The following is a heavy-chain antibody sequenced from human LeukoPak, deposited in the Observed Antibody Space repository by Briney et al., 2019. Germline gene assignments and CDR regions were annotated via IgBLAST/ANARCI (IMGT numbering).Heavy chain of an antibody. CDR3: ARGMCSDGVCYFLADY. D-gene: IGHD2-15*01. CDR2: INTNAGNP. Sequence: ASVKVSCKASGYTFISYTMNWVRQAPGQGLEWMGWINTNAGNPTYARGFTGRFVFSLDTSVSTAYLQISSLKAEDTAVYYCARGMCSDGVCYFLADYWGQGTLVTVSS. CDR1: GYTFISYT. V-gene: IGHV7-4-1*02. J-gene: IGHJ4*02.